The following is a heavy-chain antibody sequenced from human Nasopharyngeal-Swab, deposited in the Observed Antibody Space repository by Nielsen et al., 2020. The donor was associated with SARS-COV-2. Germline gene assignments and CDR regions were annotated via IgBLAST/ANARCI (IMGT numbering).Heavy chain of an antibody. CDR3: AKKLVSGRPSALDI. J-gene: IGHJ3*02. Sequence: GGSLRLSCAASGLSLSSCAMIWVRQAPGKGLEWVASISGSGDTTYYADSVKGRFTIARDNFKNTLYLQMNSLRAEDTALYYCAKKLVSGRPSALDIWGQGTMVTVSS. D-gene: IGHD1-26*01. CDR2: ISGSGDTT. CDR1: GLSLSSCA. V-gene: IGHV3-23*01.